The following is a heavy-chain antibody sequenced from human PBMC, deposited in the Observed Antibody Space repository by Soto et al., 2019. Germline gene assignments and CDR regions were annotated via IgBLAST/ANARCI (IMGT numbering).Heavy chain of an antibody. CDR2: INPSGGST. Sequence: QVQLVQSGAEVKKPGASVKVSCKASGYTFTSYYMHWVRQAPGQGLEWMGIINPSGGSTSYAQKFQGRVTMTRDTSTSTVYMELSSLRSEDTAVYYCATTKYGDYPRPYYYYGMDVWGQGTTVTVSS. CDR3: ATTKYGDYPRPYYYYGMDV. CDR1: GYTFTSYY. V-gene: IGHV1-46*01. D-gene: IGHD4-17*01. J-gene: IGHJ6*02.